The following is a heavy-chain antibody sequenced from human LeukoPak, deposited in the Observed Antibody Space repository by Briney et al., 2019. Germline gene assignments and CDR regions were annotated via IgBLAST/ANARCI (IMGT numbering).Heavy chain of an antibody. J-gene: IGHJ4*02. Sequence: PGGSLRLSCAASGFTFDDYAMHWVRQAPGKGLEWVSGISWNSGSIGYADSVKGRFTISRDNAKNSLHLQMNSLRAEDTAVYYCARLGYSSGWPRVDYWGQGTLVTVSS. CDR3: ARLGYSSGWPRVDY. CDR1: GFTFDDYA. V-gene: IGHV3-9*01. D-gene: IGHD6-19*01. CDR2: ISWNSGSI.